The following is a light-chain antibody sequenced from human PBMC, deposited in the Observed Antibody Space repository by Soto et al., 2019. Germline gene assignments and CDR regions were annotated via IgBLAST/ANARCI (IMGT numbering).Light chain of an antibody. Sequence: ERVMTQSPATLSVSPGERATRSCRASQSVSSDLAWYHQKPGQAPRLLIYGASTRATGIPARFSGSGSGTEFTLTISSLQPEDFATYYCQQSYSTPRTFGQGTKVDIK. CDR3: QQSYSTPRT. V-gene: IGKV3-15*01. J-gene: IGKJ1*01. CDR1: QSVSSD. CDR2: GAS.